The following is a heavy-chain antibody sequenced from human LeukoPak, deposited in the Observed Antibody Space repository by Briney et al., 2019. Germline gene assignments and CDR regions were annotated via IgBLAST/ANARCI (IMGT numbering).Heavy chain of an antibody. CDR1: GGSFSGYY. CDR3: ARGNSYDILTGYPSSFFYVY. D-gene: IGHD3-9*01. Sequence: SETLSLTCAVYGGSFSGYYWSWIRQPPGKGLEWIGEINHRGSTNYNPSLKSRVTISVDTSKNQFSLKLSSVTAADTAVYYCARGNSYDILTGYPSSFFYVYWGQGTLVTVSS. J-gene: IGHJ4*02. V-gene: IGHV4-34*01. CDR2: INHRGST.